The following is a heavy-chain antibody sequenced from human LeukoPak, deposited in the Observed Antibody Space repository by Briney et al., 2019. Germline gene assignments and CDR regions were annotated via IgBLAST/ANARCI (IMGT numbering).Heavy chain of an antibody. Sequence: ASVKVSCKASGYTFTSYDINWVRQATGRGLEWMGWMKPNSGNTGYAQKFQARVSMTRNTSISTAYMELSSLRSEDTAVYYCTRGLVVLSATSWAFDIWGHGTMVTVSS. CDR2: MKPNSGNT. CDR1: GYTFTSYD. CDR3: TRGLVVLSATSWAFDI. V-gene: IGHV1-8*01. D-gene: IGHD2-15*01. J-gene: IGHJ3*02.